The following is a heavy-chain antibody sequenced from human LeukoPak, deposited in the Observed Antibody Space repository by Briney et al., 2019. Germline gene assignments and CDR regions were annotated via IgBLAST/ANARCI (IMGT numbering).Heavy chain of an antibody. D-gene: IGHD3-10*01. CDR3: ARGHYPSVSP. Sequence: SGTLSLPCTVSGHPLSSYYWSWLRQPPGKALEGFGYIYYSENTNYNPSLKSRVTISVYTSKNQFSLKLSSVTAADTAVYYCARGHYPSVSPWGQGTLVTVSS. CDR2: IYYSENT. V-gene: IGHV4-59*08. J-gene: IGHJ5*02. CDR1: GHPLSSYY.